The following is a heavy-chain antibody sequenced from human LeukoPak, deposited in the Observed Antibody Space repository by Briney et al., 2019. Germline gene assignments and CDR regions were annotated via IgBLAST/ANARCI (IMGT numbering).Heavy chain of an antibody. CDR1: GYTFTGYY. CDR2: INPNSGGT. J-gene: IGHJ4*02. V-gene: IGHV1-2*02. Sequence: ASVKVSCKASGYTFTGYYIHWVRQAPGQGLEWMGWINPNSGGTNYAQKFQGRVTMTRDTSISTAYMELSSLRSDDTAVYYCATLYCSSTSCSIGKGDYWGQGTLVTVSS. D-gene: IGHD2-2*01. CDR3: ATLYCSSTSCSIGKGDY.